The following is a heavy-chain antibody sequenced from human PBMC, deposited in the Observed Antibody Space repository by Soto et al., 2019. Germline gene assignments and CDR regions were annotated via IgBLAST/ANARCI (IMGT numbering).Heavy chain of an antibody. CDR3: ATTFFLVGAKDYAY. J-gene: IGHJ4*02. Sequence: QVQLVQSGAEVKKPGASVKVSCKVSGYTLTELSMHWVRQAPGKGLEWMGGFDPEDGETIYAQKFHGRVTMTEDTSTDTAYMELSSLGSEDTAVYYCATTFFLVGAKDYAYWGQGTLVTVSS. CDR2: FDPEDGET. CDR1: GYTLTELS. V-gene: IGHV1-24*01. D-gene: IGHD1-26*01.